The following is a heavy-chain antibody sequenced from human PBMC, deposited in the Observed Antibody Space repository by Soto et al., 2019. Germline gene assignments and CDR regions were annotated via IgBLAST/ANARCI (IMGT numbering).Heavy chain of an antibody. V-gene: IGHV1-3*01. CDR1: GYTFTSYA. CDR2: INAGNGNT. CDR3: ARDRSPPVSNHRTAYDY. J-gene: IGHJ4*02. D-gene: IGHD4-4*01. Sequence: ASVKVSFKASGYTFTSYAMHWVRQAPGQRLEWMGWINAGNGNTKYSQKFQGRVTITRDTSASTAYMELSSLRSEDTAVYYCARDRSPPVSNHRTAYDYWGQGTLVTVSS.